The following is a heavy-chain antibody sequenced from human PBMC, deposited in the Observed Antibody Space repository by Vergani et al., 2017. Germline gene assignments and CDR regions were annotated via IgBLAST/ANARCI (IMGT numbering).Heavy chain of an antibody. D-gene: IGHD4-17*01. CDR2: VAPEDGDT. CDR3: ATPQTGTTGGMEV. CDR1: GYTFTDHY. J-gene: IGHJ6*02. V-gene: IGHV1-69-2*01. Sequence: EVQLVQSGAEVKKPGATMKISCKVSGYTFTDHYMHWVKQAPGKGLEWMGLVAPEDGDTIYAEKFKGRVTIAADTSTDTAHLGLSTLRSEDTAVYYCATPQTGTTGGMEVWGQGTTVIVSS.